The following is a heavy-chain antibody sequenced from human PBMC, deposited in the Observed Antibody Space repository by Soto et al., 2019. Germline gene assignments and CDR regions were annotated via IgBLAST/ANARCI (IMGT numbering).Heavy chain of an antibody. D-gene: IGHD2-15*01. CDR3: ATLTVFSGGEPRGFDY. Sequence: ETLGLTCPVSGGSISSSGYYWGWIRQPPGKGLEWIGSIYYSGITYYNPSLKSRVTISVDTSKNQFSLKLSSVTAADTAVYYCATLTVFSGGEPRGFDYWGQGTLVTVSS. J-gene: IGHJ4*02. CDR1: GGSISSSGYY. V-gene: IGHV4-39*01. CDR2: IYYSGIT.